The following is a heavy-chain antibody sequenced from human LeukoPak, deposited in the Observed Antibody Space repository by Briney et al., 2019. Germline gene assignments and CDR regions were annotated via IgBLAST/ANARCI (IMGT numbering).Heavy chain of an antibody. D-gene: IGHD2-15*01. J-gene: IGHJ5*02. CDR2: MNPNSGNT. V-gene: IGHV1-8*01. Sequence: ASVQVSCKACGCTFTSYDINWVRQATGQGVEWMGGMNPNSGNTGYSQKFQGRVTMTRNTYISTAYMKLISLRSEDKAVYCCARGPWRNFLGYCSGGSRYRFDPWGQGTLVTVPS. CDR1: GCTFTSYD. CDR3: ARGPWRNFLGYCSGGSRYRFDP.